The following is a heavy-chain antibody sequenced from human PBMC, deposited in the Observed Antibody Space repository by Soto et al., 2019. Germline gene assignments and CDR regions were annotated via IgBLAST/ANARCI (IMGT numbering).Heavy chain of an antibody. Sequence: GGSLRLACAASGFSFISHSIHWVRQAPGEGLDWVAYISSRSSLILYADSVRGRFVISRDNALNSLYLQMNSPRDEDTAIYYCARERGEYDSGWYIDRWGQGTPVTVS. V-gene: IGHV3-21*06. D-gene: IGHD6-19*01. CDR1: GFSFISHS. CDR2: ISSRSSLI. J-gene: IGHJ5*02. CDR3: ARERGEYDSGWYIDR.